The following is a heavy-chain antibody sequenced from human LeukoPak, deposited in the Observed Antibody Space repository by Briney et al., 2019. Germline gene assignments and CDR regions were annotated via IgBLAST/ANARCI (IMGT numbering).Heavy chain of an antibody. V-gene: IGHV3-23*01. CDR1: GFTFSSYA. J-gene: IGHJ5*02. CDR3: AKDPILTIAAAGTDWFDP. D-gene: IGHD6-13*01. CDR2: ISGSGGST. Sequence: GGSLRLSCAASGFTFSSYAMSWVRQAPGKGLEWVSAISGSGGSTYYADSVKGRFTISRDNSKNTLYLQMNSLRAEDTAVYYCAKDPILTIAAAGTDWFDPWGQGTLVTVSS.